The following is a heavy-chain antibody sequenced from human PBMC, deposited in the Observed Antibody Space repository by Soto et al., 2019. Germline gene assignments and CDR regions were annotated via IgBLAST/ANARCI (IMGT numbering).Heavy chain of an antibody. J-gene: IGHJ4*02. V-gene: IGHV3-15*07. Sequence: GGSLRLSCAASGFIFSNAWINWVRQAPGKGLEWVGRIKSKADGGTTDFAAPVKGRFAISRDDSKNMMYMEMSSLRTEDTAVYYCTTDSYINMTIVCFDYWGEGTLVTVSS. CDR3: TTDSYINMTIVCFDY. CDR1: GFIFSNAW. D-gene: IGHD3-22*01. CDR2: IKSKADGGTT.